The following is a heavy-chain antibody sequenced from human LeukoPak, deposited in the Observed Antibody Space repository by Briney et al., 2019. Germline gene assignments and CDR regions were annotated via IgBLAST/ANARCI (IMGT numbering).Heavy chain of an antibody. D-gene: IGHD4-11*01. J-gene: IGHJ4*02. CDR1: GYTFTSYY. V-gene: IGHV1-46*01. Sequence: ASVKVSCKASGYTFTSYYMRWVRQAPGQGLEWMRIINPSGGSTSHAQKFQGRVTMTRDTSTSTVYMELSSLRSEDTAVYYCAREGLHGAYFDYWGQGTLLTVSS. CDR3: AREGLHGAYFDY. CDR2: INPSGGST.